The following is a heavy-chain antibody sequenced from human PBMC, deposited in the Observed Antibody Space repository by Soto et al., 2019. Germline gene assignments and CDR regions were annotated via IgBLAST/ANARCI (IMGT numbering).Heavy chain of an antibody. Sequence: EVQLVESGGGLVQPGGSLRLSCVDSGFTFSNYWMSWVRQAPVKGLEWVGNIKQDGSEENYVDSVKGRFTISRDNAKNSMYLQMNSLRAEDTAVYYCARLAASGRVWEVWGQGTTVVVSS. V-gene: IGHV3-7*01. J-gene: IGHJ6*02. CDR2: IKQDGSEE. CDR1: GFTFSNYW. CDR3: ARLAASGRVWEV. D-gene: IGHD6-13*01.